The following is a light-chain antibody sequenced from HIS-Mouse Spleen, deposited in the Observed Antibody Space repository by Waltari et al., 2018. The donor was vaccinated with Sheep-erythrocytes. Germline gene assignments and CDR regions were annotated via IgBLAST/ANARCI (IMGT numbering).Light chain of an antibody. CDR2: QDS. J-gene: IGLJ2*01. Sequence: SYELTQPPSVSVSPGQTASITCSGDKLGDKYACWYHQKPGQSPVLVIDQDSKRPSGIPERFSGSNSGNTATLTISGTQAMDEADYYCQAWDSSTVVFGGGTKLTVL. CDR1: KLGDKY. V-gene: IGLV3-1*01. CDR3: QAWDSSTVV.